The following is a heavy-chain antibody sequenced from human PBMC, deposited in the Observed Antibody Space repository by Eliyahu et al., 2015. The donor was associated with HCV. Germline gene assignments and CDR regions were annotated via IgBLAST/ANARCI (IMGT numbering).Heavy chain of an antibody. CDR2: IYHSGGT. D-gene: IGHD6-19*01. V-gene: IGHV4-59*01. Sequence: QVQLQESGPGLVKPSETLSLTCTVSGGSISTYYWXWIRQPPGKGLEWIAYIYHSGGTNYNPSLKSRVTISLDTSKNQFSLKLXSVTAADTAVYYCASGGGGIAVAGTGGWFDPWGQGTLVTVSS. CDR1: GGSISTYY. J-gene: IGHJ5*02. CDR3: ASGGGGIAVAGTGGWFDP.